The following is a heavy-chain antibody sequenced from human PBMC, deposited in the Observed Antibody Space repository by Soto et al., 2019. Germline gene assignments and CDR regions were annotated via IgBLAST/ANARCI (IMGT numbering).Heavy chain of an antibody. Sequence: GGSLRLSCAASGFIFSNYGMHWVRQAPGKGLDWVAVIWFEGSNKYYTDSVKGRFTISRDNSKNTLYLQMNSLRAEDTAVYYCARDRGSADDFRSGRGWFDPWGQGTLVTVSS. CDR3: ARDRGSADDFRSGRGWFDP. CDR1: GFIFSNYG. V-gene: IGHV3-33*01. D-gene: IGHD3-3*01. J-gene: IGHJ5*02. CDR2: IWFEGSNK.